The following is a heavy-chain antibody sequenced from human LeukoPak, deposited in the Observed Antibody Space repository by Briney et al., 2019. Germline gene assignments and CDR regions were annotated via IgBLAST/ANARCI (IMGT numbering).Heavy chain of an antibody. J-gene: IGHJ4*02. CDR3: ARGGYSFDY. V-gene: IGHV3-7*01. CDR2: LHADGVEQ. D-gene: IGHD5-18*01. CDR1: GFSLSGYW. Sequence: GGSLRLSCAASGFSLSGYWMTWVRQAPGKGLEWVARLHADGVEQNYVDSVTGRFTMSRDNAKNSLDLQMSSLRVEDTAVYYCARGGYSFDYLGQGTLVAVSS.